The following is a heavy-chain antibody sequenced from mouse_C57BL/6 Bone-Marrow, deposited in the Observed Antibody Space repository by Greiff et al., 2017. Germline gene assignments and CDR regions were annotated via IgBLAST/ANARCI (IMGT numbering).Heavy chain of an antibody. V-gene: IGHV1-78*01. D-gene: IGHD2-4*01. CDR3: GRGEYDYCIDAIDY. CDR1: GYTFTDYT. Sequence: VQLQESDAELVKPGASVKISCKASGYTFTDYTIPWMKQRPGQGLEWIGYIYPRAGSTNYNEKFKGKATLTVDKSSSTAYMQRNSLTSEDSAVYFCGRGEYDYCIDAIDYWGQGTSVTVSA. CDR2: IYPRAGST. J-gene: IGHJ4*01.